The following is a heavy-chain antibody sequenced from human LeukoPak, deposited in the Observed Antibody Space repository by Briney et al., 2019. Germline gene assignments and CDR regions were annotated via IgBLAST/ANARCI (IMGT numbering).Heavy chain of an antibody. D-gene: IGHD1-26*01. CDR2: ISGYNGNT. V-gene: IGHV1-18*01. CDR3: ARDLSLVGATTAFDI. J-gene: IGHJ3*02. CDR1: GYTFTSYG. Sequence: GASVKVSCKASGYTFTSYGINWVRQAPGQGLEWMGWISGYNGNTDYAQNLQGRVTMITDTSTNTAYMELRSLRSDDTAVYYCARDLSLVGATTAFDIWGQGTMVTVSS.